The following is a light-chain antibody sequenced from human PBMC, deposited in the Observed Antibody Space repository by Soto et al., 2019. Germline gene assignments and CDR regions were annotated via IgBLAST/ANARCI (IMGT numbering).Light chain of an antibody. CDR1: SYNIGANY. Sequence: QSVLTQPPSVSAAPGQKVTISCSGSSYNIGANYVSWYQQLPGTAPKLLIYDNDKRPSGIPDRFSASKPGTSATLGITGLQTGDEADYYCGAWDSSLSAGVFGGGTKLTVL. CDR2: DND. J-gene: IGLJ2*01. V-gene: IGLV1-51*01. CDR3: GAWDSSLSAGV.